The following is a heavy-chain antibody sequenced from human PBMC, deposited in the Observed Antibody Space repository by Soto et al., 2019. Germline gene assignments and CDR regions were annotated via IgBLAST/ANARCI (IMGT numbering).Heavy chain of an antibody. CDR3: ATLTTVIGGNWFDP. CDR2: ISYDGSNK. CDR1: GFTFSSYA. V-gene: IGHV3-30-3*01. J-gene: IGHJ5*02. D-gene: IGHD4-17*01. Sequence: QVPLVESGGGVVQPGRSLRLSCAASGFTFSSYAMHWVRQAPGKGLEWVAVISYDGSNKYYADSVKGRFTISRDNSKNTLYLQMNSLRAEDTAVYYCATLTTVIGGNWFDPWGQGTLVTVSS.